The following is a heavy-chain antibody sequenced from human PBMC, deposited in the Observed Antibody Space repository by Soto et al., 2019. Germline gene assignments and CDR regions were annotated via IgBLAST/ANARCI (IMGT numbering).Heavy chain of an antibody. CDR1: GGSISSGDYY. J-gene: IGHJ4*02. CDR2: IYYSGST. CDR3: ARFDYWSDY. D-gene: IGHD2-8*02. Sequence: QVQLQESGPGLVKPSQTLSLTCTVSGGSISSGDYYWSWIRQPPGKGLEWIGYIYYSGSTYYNPSLNRRVTVSVHPSKHQFALKLRSVTAADAALYYRARFDYWSDYWGQGTLVTVSS. V-gene: IGHV4-30-4*01.